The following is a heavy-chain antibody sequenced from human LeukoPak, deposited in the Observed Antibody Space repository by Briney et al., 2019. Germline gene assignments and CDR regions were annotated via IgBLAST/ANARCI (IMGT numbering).Heavy chain of an antibody. D-gene: IGHD3-16*01. Sequence: GGSLRLSCAASGFTVSSNYMSWVRQAPGKGLEWVSVIYSGGSTYYADSVKGRSTISRDNSKNTLYLQMNSLRAEDTAVYYCARGRTGGGVPADYWGQGTLVTVSS. CDR3: ARGRTGGGVPADY. CDR1: GFTVSSNY. V-gene: IGHV3-66*01. CDR2: IYSGGST. J-gene: IGHJ4*02.